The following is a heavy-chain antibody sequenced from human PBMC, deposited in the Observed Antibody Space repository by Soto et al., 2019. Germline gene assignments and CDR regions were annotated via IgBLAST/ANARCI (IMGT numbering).Heavy chain of an antibody. CDR2: ISAYNGNT. V-gene: IGHV1-18*01. CDR1: GYNFTCCG. J-gene: IGHJ5*02. Sequence: SAKLCCKASGYNFTCCGISWVRQSTGQGLEWMGWISAYNGNTNYAQKLQGRVTMTTDTSASTAYMELRSLRSDDTAVYYCARRIIGSSSVHWFDPWGQGTLVTVSS. D-gene: IGHD6-6*01. CDR3: ARRIIGSSSVHWFDP.